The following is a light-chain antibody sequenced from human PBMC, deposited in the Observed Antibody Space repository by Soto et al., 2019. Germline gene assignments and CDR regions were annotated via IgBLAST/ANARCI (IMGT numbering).Light chain of an antibody. V-gene: IGLV2-23*01. CDR2: EDN. Sequence: QSALTQPASVSGSPGQSITISCTGTSSDVGLYNLVSWYQQLPGKALQLIIYEDNERPSGISDRFSGSKSGNTASLTISGLQDEDEADYYCCSYVGSSILMFGGGTKLTVL. CDR1: SSDVGLYNL. CDR3: CSYVGSSILM. J-gene: IGLJ3*02.